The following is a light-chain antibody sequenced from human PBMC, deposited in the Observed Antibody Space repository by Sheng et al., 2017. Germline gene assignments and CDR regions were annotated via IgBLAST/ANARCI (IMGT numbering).Light chain of an antibody. CDR2: GAS. V-gene: IGKV1-39*01. CDR3: QQSFSTPYT. J-gene: IGKJ2*01. Sequence: DIQLTQSPSFLSASVGDRVTITCRASQGINNYLAWYQQKPGKAPKLLIHGASTLNSGVPSRFSGSKSGTDFTLTISSLQPEDFATYSCQQSFSTPYTFGPGTEAGDQT. CDR1: QGINNY.